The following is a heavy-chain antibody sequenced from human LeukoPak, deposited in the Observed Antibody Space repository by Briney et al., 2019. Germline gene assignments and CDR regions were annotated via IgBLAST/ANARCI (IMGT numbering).Heavy chain of an antibody. CDR1: GFTFSSYA. CDR2: ISGSGGST. CDR3: AKDSSSVAGFDLFDY. Sequence: PGGSLRLSCAASGFTFSSYALSWVRQAPGKGLEWVSAISGSGGSTYYADSVKGRFTISRDNSKNTLYLQMNSLRAEDTAVYYCAKDSSSVAGFDLFDYWGQGTLVTVSS. J-gene: IGHJ4*02. D-gene: IGHD6-19*01. V-gene: IGHV3-23*01.